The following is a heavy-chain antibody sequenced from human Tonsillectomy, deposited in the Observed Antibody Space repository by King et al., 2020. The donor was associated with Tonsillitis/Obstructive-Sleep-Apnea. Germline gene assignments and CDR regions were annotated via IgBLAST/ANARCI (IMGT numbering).Heavy chain of an antibody. Sequence: VQLVESGGGLVQPGGSLRLSCAASGFTFSSYWMHWVRQTPGKGLVWVSRINSDGSSTNYAESVKGRFTISRDNAKNTLYLQMNSLRAEDTAVYYCARELCDGWSGCRDYSGEGTLVTVSS. J-gene: IGHJ4*02. CDR2: INSDGSST. CDR1: GFTFSSYW. V-gene: IGHV3-74*01. CDR3: ARELCDGWSGCRDY. D-gene: IGHD3-3*01.